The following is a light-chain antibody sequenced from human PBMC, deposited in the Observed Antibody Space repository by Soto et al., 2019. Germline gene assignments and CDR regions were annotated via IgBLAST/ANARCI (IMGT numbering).Light chain of an antibody. Sequence: IQLTQSPSSLSASVGDRVTVTCRASQGIGTYLVWYQQKSGKAPTVLIYASSTLQTGVPSRFSGSGSGTDFSLTISSLHPEDVATYYCQQGDSYHRTCGQGTKVDIK. V-gene: IGKV1-9*01. CDR2: ASS. CDR3: QQGDSYHRT. J-gene: IGKJ1*01. CDR1: QGIGTY.